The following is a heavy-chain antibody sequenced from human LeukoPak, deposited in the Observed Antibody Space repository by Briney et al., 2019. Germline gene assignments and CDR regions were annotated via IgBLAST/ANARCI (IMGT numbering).Heavy chain of an antibody. Sequence: SQTLSLTCTVSGGSISSGGYYWSWIRQPPGKGLEWIGYIYHSGSTYYNPSLKSRVTISVDRSKNQFSLKLSSVTAADTAVYYCARTSTPTLAQYFQHWGQGTLVTVSS. CDR3: ARTSTPTLAQYFQH. CDR1: GGSISSGGYY. V-gene: IGHV4-30-2*01. CDR2: IYHSGST. J-gene: IGHJ1*01. D-gene: IGHD5/OR15-5a*01.